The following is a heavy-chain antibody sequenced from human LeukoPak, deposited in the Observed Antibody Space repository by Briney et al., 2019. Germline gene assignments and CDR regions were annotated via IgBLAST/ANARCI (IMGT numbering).Heavy chain of an antibody. CDR2: ISGSGVNT. J-gene: IGHJ4*02. Sequence: PGGSLRLSCAASGFTFSSYSMNWVRQAPGKGLEWVSAISGSGVNTYYADSVKGRFTISRDSSKNTMYLHMNSLRAEDTAVYYCAKEVGYDFWSGQCYFDYWGQGTLVTVSS. CDR1: GFTFSSYS. V-gene: IGHV3-23*01. CDR3: AKEVGYDFWSGQCYFDY. D-gene: IGHD3-3*01.